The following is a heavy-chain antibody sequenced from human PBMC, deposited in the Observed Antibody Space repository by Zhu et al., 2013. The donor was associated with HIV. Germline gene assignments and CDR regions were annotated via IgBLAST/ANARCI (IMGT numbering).Heavy chain of an antibody. J-gene: IGHJ6*03. V-gene: IGHV1-2*02. Sequence: QLVQSGAEVKMPGSSVKVSCKASGYTFTDYYIHWVRQAPGQGLEWMGWINPNSGGTNYAQKFQGRVTMTRDTSISTAYMELTRLRSDDTAVYYCARALTADYFYCVDVWGKGTTVTVSS. CDR1: GYTFTDYY. CDR3: ARALTADYFYCVDV. CDR2: INPNSGGT.